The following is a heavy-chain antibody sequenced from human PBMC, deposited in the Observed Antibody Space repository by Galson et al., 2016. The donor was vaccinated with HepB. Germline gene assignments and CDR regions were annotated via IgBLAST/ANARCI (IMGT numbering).Heavy chain of an antibody. CDR3: AKGGGYNSAYYFYYYMDV. V-gene: IGHV3-30*18. J-gene: IGHJ6*03. D-gene: IGHD5-24*01. CDR1: GFTFSTYG. CDR2: ISYDGKSE. Sequence: SLRLSCAASGFTFSTYGMHWVRQAPGKGLEWVALISYDGKSESYADSVKGRVTISRDNSKNTLYLQMHSLRGEDTAVYYCAKGGGYNSAYYFYYYMDVWGKGTTVTVSS.